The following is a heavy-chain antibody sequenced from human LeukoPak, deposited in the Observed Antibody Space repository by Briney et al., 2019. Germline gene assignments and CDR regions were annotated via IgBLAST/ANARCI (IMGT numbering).Heavy chain of an antibody. J-gene: IGHJ4*02. CDR1: GFTISKSA. CDR3: TKFDY. CDR2: ISASDGST. Sequence: GGSLRLSCAVSGFTISKSATSWVRQTPGKGLNWVSTISASDGSTYYEDSVRGRFTISTDNSKNMLYLQMNSLRADDTAMYYCTKFDYWGQGALVTVSS. V-gene: IGHV3-23*01.